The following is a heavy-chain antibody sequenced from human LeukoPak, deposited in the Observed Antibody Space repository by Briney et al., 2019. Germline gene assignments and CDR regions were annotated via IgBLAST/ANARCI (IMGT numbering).Heavy chain of an antibody. V-gene: IGHV3-23*01. Sequence: GGSLRLPCAASGFTFSSYAWSWFRQAPGEGLEWVSAITGSDGSTYYADSVKGRFTISRDNSKSTLYLQMNSLRAEDTAVYYCAKAYYYGSGSNYKTFDYWGQGTLVTVSS. CDR1: GFTFSSYA. J-gene: IGHJ4*02. CDR3: AKAYYYGSGSNYKTFDY. CDR2: ITGSDGST. D-gene: IGHD3-10*01.